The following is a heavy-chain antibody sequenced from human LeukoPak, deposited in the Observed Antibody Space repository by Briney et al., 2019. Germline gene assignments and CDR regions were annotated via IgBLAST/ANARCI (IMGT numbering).Heavy chain of an antibody. CDR1: GFTFSSYA. Sequence: GXSLRXXCAASGFTFSSYAMSWVRQAPGKGLEWVSAISGSGGSTYYADSVKGRFTISRDNAKNSLYLQMNSLRAEDTAVYYCAXXFXQXXLNGGYYFDYWGQGTLVTVSS. V-gene: IGHV3-23*01. CDR2: ISGSGGST. CDR3: AXXFXQXXLNGGYYFDY. J-gene: IGHJ4*02. D-gene: IGHD6-19*01.